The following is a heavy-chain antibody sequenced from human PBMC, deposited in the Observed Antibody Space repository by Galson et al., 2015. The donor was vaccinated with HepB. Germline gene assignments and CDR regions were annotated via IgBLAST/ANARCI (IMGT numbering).Heavy chain of an antibody. CDR2: ISSSSSTI. Sequence: SLRLSCAASGFTFSDYYMSWIRQAPGKGLEWVSYISSSSSTIYYADSVKGRFTISRDDAKNSLYLQMNRLRDADTAVYYCAREAEYDILTGYFTSLYFDLWGRGTLVTVSS. D-gene: IGHD3-9*01. V-gene: IGHV3-11*04. J-gene: IGHJ2*01. CDR3: AREAEYDILTGYFTSLYFDL. CDR1: GFTFSDYY.